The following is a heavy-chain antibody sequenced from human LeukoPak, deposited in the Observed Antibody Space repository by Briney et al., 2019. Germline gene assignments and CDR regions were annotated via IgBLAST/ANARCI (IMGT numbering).Heavy chain of an antibody. J-gene: IGHJ4*02. D-gene: IGHD5-24*01. CDR1: GYTFTGYY. CDR3: ARAYQRWLQFSPDY. V-gene: IGHV1-2*02. CDR2: INPNSGGT. Sequence: GASVKVSCKASGYTFTGYYMHWVRQAPGQGPEWMGWINPNSGGTNYAQKFQGRVTMTRDTSISTAYMELSRLRSDDTAVYYCARAYQRWLQFSPDYWGQGTLVTVSS.